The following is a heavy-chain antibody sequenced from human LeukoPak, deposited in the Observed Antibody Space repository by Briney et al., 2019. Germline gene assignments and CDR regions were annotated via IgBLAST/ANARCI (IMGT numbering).Heavy chain of an antibody. Sequence: GASVKVSCKASGYTFTSYAMHWVRQAPGQRLEWMGWINAGNGNIKYSQKFQGRVTITRDMSTSTAYMELSSLRSEDTAVYYCAAGEVLRYFDWSPYDYWGQGTLVTVSS. CDR3: AAGEVLRYFDWSPYDY. CDR2: INAGNGNI. J-gene: IGHJ4*02. V-gene: IGHV1-3*01. D-gene: IGHD3-9*01. CDR1: GYTFTSYA.